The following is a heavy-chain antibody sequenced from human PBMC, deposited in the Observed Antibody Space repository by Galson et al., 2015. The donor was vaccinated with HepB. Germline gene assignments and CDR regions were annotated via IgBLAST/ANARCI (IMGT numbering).Heavy chain of an antibody. CDR2: ILGTGGAT. D-gene: IGHD6-13*01. CDR3: AKEGQQLPTNAFDI. Sequence: SLRLSCAASGFTLRSFAMAWVRQAPGKGLEWVSGILGTGGATYYADSVKGRFTISRDNSKNTLYLQMNSLRAEDTAVYYCAKEGQQLPTNAFDIWGQGTLVTVSS. J-gene: IGHJ3*02. CDR1: GFTLRSFA. V-gene: IGHV3-23*01.